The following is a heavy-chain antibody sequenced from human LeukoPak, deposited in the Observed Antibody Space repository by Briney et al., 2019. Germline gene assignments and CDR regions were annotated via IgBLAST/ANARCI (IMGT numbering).Heavy chain of an antibody. Sequence: GGSLRLSCAASAFTFSSYSMNWVRQAPGKGLEWVSSISSSSSYIYYADSVKGRFTISRDNSKNTLYLQMNSLRAEDTAVYYCAKAGSIRFDYWGQGTLVTVSS. CDR2: ISSSSSYI. J-gene: IGHJ4*02. D-gene: IGHD1-26*01. V-gene: IGHV3-21*04. CDR1: AFTFSSYS. CDR3: AKAGSIRFDY.